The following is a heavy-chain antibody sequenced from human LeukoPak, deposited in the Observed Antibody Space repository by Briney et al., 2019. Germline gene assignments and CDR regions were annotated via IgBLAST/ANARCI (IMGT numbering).Heavy chain of an antibody. V-gene: IGHV3-21*01. CDR1: GFTFTTYS. CDR3: ARAGGSLDAFDI. CDR2: ISTRDTFI. Sequence: PGGSLRLSCEASGFTFTTYSMTWVRQTPGEGLEWVSSISTRDTFINYADSVKGRFTISRDNAKNSLYLQMNSLRAEDTAVYYCARAGGSLDAFDIWGQGTMVTVSS. D-gene: IGHD1-26*01. J-gene: IGHJ3*02.